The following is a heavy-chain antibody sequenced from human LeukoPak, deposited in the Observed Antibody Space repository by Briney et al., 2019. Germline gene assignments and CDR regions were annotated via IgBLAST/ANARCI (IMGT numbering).Heavy chain of an antibody. CDR2: ISYSGST. Sequence: SETPSLTCTVSGGSITSSSYYWGWIRQPPGKGLEWIGSISYSGSTYYSPSLKSRVTISGETSKNQFSLKLSSVTAADTAVYYCARHGPRFSSSWPLDYWGQGTLVTVSS. D-gene: IGHD6-13*01. CDR3: ARHGPRFSSSWPLDY. CDR1: GGSITSSSYY. V-gene: IGHV4-39*01. J-gene: IGHJ4*02.